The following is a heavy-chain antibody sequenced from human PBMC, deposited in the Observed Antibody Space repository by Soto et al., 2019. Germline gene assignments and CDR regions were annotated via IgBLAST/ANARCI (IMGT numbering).Heavy chain of an antibody. V-gene: IGHV4-61*01. CDR2: INHSGSA. J-gene: IGHJ4*02. CDR3: ARGLISGSHYSGGWYYFDS. D-gene: IGHD1-26*01. CDR1: GGSVNIGTYY. Sequence: SETLSLTCTVPGGSVNIGTYYWSWIRQPPGKGLQWIGQINHSGSANYNPSLKSRVTISVHTSSSQFSLELSSVTAADTAVYYCARGLISGSHYSGGWYYFDSWGQGTQVTVSS.